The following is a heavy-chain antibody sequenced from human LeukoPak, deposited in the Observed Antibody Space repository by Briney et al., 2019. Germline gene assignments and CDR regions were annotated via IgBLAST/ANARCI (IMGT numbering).Heavy chain of an antibody. V-gene: IGHV4-4*02. CDR2: IYETGST. CDR1: GFTFSSYA. Sequence: PGGSLRLSCAASGFTFSSYAMHWVRQSPGKGLEWLGQIYETGSTNYNPSLKSRLSMSLDKSKNQFSLKLNSVTAADTAVYYCARDYSGSSGNYPFDAFDIWGQGTMVTVSS. CDR3: ARDYSGSSGNYPFDAFDI. D-gene: IGHD3-22*01. J-gene: IGHJ3*02.